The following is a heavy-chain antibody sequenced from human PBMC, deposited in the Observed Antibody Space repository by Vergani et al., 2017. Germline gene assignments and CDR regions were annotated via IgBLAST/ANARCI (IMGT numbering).Heavy chain of an antibody. CDR2: IIPILGIA. D-gene: IGHD2-2*01. V-gene: IGHV1-69*09. Sequence: QVQLVQSGAEVKKPGASVKVSCKASGGTFSSYTISWVRQAPGQGLEWMGRIIPILGIANYAQKFQGRVTITADKSTSTAYMELSSLRSEDTAVYYCARDHRYCSSTSCSGYGMDVWGQGTTVTVSS. CDR1: GGTFSSYT. CDR3: ARDHRYCSSTSCSGYGMDV. J-gene: IGHJ6*02.